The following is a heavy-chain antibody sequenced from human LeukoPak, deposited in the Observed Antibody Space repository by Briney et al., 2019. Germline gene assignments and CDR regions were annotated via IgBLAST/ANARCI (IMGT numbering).Heavy chain of an antibody. J-gene: IGHJ6*02. CDR2: IYSGGST. D-gene: IGHD3-10*01. Sequence: PGGSLRLSCAASGFTVSSNYMSWVRQAPGKGLEWVSVIYSGGSTYYADSVKGRFTISRDNSKNTLYLQMNSLRAEDTAVYYCARESGLSYYGSGSYYNADYYYGMDVWGQGTTVTVSS. V-gene: IGHV3-53*01. CDR1: GFTVSSNY. CDR3: ARESGLSYYGSGSYYNADYYYGMDV.